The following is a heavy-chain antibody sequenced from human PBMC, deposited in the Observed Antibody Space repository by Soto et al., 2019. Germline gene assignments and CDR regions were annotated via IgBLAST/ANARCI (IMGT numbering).Heavy chain of an antibody. CDR2: IRSKANSYAT. CDR3: TRHFGDYGDLAFDY. V-gene: IGHV3-73*01. Sequence: EVQLVESGGGLVQPGGSLKLSCAASGFTFSGSAMHWVRQASGKGLEWVGRIRSKANSYATAYAASVKGRFTISRDDSKNTAYLQMNSLKTEDTAVYYCTRHFGDYGDLAFDYWGQGTLVTVSS. CDR1: GFTFSGSA. J-gene: IGHJ4*02. D-gene: IGHD4-17*01.